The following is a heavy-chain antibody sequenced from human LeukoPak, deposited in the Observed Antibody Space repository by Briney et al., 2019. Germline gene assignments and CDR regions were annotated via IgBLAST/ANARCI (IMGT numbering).Heavy chain of an antibody. CDR3: AKGGGYGSGTYSED. V-gene: IGHV3-23*01. D-gene: IGHD3-10*01. Sequence: GGSLRLSCAASGFIFSTYGMTWFRQAPGRGLEWVSGISGSGLNTHYADSVKGRFTSSRDNSKNMLYLQMNSLRAEDTAVYYCAKGGGYGSGTYSEDWGQGIPVTVSS. J-gene: IGHJ4*02. CDR1: GFIFSTYG. CDR2: ISGSGLNT.